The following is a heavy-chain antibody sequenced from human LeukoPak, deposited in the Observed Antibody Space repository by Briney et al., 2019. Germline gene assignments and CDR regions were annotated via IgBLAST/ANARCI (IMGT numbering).Heavy chain of an antibody. CDR3: AREPLRTIFGVVIRYYFDY. CDR1: GLTFSNYA. D-gene: IGHD3-3*01. Sequence: PGGSLRLSCAVSGLTFSNYAMSWVRQAPGKGLEWVSVIYSGGSTYYADSVKGRFTISRDNSKTTLYLQMNSLRAEDTAVYYCAREPLRTIFGVVIRYYFDYWGQGTLVTVSS. J-gene: IGHJ4*02. V-gene: IGHV3-66*02. CDR2: IYSGGST.